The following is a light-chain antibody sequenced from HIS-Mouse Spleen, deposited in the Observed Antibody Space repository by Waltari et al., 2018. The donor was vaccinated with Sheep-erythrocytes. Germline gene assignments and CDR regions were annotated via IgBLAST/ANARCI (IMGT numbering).Light chain of an antibody. CDR1: KLRDKS. CDR2: QDS. J-gene: IGLJ2*01. V-gene: IGLV3-1*01. Sequence: SYELTQPPSVSVSPGQTASITCSGDKLRDKSACWYQQKPGQSPVLVIYQDSKRPSGIPERFSGSNSGNTATLTISGTQAMDEADYYCQAWDSSTAVVFGGGTKLTVL. CDR3: QAWDSSTAVV.